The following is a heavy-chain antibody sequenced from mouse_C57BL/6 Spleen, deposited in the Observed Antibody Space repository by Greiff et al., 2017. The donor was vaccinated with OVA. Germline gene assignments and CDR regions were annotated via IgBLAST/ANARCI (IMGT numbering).Heavy chain of an antibody. CDR1: GYTFTDYE. Sequence: VQLQQSGAELVRPGASVTLSCKASGYTFTDYEMHWVKQTPVHGLEWIGAIDPETGGTVYNQKFKGKAILTADKSSSTAYMELRSLTSEDSAVYYCTRYGFYDGVNWYFDVWGTGTTVTVSS. V-gene: IGHV1-15*01. CDR2: IDPETGGT. D-gene: IGHD1-2*01. J-gene: IGHJ1*03. CDR3: TRYGFYDGVNWYFDV.